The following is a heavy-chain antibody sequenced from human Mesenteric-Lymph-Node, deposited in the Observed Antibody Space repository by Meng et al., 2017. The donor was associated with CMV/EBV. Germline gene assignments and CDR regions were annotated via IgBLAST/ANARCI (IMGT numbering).Heavy chain of an antibody. CDR1: GVSLSNYY. Sequence: GSLRLSCTVSGVSLSNYYWSWIRQPPGEGLEWIGYVYYSGSAKYSPSLGSRVSISVDNSKNQLSLRLASVTAADTAIYYCAREVDVYGSSGSPGAFDIWGQGTVVTVSS. CDR2: VYYSGSA. J-gene: IGHJ3*02. CDR3: AREVDVYGSSGSPGAFDI. D-gene: IGHD3-22*01. V-gene: IGHV4-59*01.